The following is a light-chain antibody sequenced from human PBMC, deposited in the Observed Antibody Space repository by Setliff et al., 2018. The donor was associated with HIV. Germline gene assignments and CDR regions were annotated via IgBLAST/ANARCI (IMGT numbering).Light chain of an antibody. Sequence: QSALTQPPSASGSPGQSVTISCTGTSSDVGGYNFVSWYQHHPGNAPKLMIYDVSKRPSGVPDRFSGSKSGNTASLTVSGLQAEDEADYYCSSYAGSSFYVFGTGTNVTVL. V-gene: IGLV2-8*01. CDR2: DVS. CDR1: SSDVGGYNF. CDR3: SSYAGSSFYV. J-gene: IGLJ1*01.